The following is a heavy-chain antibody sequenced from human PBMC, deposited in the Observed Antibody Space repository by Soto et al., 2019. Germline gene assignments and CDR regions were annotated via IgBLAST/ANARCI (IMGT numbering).Heavy chain of an antibody. Sequence: QVQLVQSGAEVKKPGASVRVSCKASGCTFTDYDINWVRLATGQGLEWMGWMNPSSGYTGYAQKFQRRVTMTWDTSISTAYMELSSLTFADTAAYYCARFVRHQLPTINYRGQGALVTVSP. CDR2: MNPSSGYT. V-gene: IGHV1-8*01. D-gene: IGHD1-26*01. J-gene: IGHJ4*02. CDR3: ARFVRHQLPTINY. CDR1: GCTFTDYD.